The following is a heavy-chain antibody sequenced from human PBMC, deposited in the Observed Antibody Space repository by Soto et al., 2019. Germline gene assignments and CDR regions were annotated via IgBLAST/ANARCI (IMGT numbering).Heavy chain of an antibody. V-gene: IGHV4-31*03. CDR3: ARTPGYCSSTSCRWFDP. J-gene: IGHJ5*02. D-gene: IGHD2-2*01. CDR2: IYYSGST. CDR1: GGSISSGGYY. Sequence: SETLSLTCTVSGGSISSGGYYWSWIRQHPGKGLEWIGYIYYSGSTYYNPSLKSRVTISVDTSKNQFSLRLSSVTAADTAVYYCARTPGYCSSTSCRWFDPWGQGTLVTVSS.